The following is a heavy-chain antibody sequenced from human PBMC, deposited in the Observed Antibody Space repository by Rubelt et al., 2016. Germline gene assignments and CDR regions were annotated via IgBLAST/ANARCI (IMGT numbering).Heavy chain of an antibody. D-gene: IGHD3-16*01. CDR1: GGSFSGYY. Sequence: QVQLQQWGAGLLKPSETLSLTCAVYGGSFSGYYWSWIRQPPGKGLEWIGELNHSGSTNYNPSLKSRVTISVDTFKNQFSLKLSSVTAADTAVYYCARVTGGSSDYWGQGTLVTVSS. CDR3: ARVTGGSSDY. V-gene: IGHV4-34*01. CDR2: LNHSGST. J-gene: IGHJ4*02.